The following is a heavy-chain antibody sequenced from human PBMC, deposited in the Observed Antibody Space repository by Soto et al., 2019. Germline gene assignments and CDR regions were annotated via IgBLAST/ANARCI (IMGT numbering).Heavy chain of an antibody. CDR1: GFTFTSSA. V-gene: IGHV1-58*01. D-gene: IGHD3-9*01. J-gene: IGHJ6*02. Sequence: SVKVSCKASGFTFTSSAVQWVRQARGQRLEWIGWIVVGSGNTNYAQKFQERVTITRDMSTSTAYMELSSLRSEDTAVYYCAASGILTGFYYYGMDVWGQGTTVTVSS. CDR2: IVVGSGNT. CDR3: AASGILTGFYYYGMDV.